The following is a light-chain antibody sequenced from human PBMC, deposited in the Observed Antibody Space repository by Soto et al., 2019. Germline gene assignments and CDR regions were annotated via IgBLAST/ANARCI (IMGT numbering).Light chain of an antibody. CDR2: SDN. CDR3: ESWDDSLNGPV. Sequence: SVLTQPPSASGTPGQRVTMSCSGSSSNIVSYSVSWYQHLPGTAPKLLIYSDNQRPSGVPDRFSGSKSGTSASLAISGLQSEDEADYYCESWDDSLNGPVFGGGTKLTVL. V-gene: IGLV1-44*01. J-gene: IGLJ3*02. CDR1: SSNIVSYS.